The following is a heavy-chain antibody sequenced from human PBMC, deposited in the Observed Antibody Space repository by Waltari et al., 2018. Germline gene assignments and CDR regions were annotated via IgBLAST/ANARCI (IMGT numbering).Heavy chain of an antibody. D-gene: IGHD6-19*01. CDR3: ARAPKPVAVNYFDF. V-gene: IGHV4-34*01. CDR2: INQSGRP. CDR1: GVSFSNFS. J-gene: IGHJ4*02. Sequence: QVQLQQWGAGLLKPSETLSLTCGVDGVSFSNFSWSWIRQPPGKGLEGIGEINQSGRPNYNPSLKSRVTISIDTAGNRLSLRLNSVAAADSAVYYCARAPKPVAVNYFDFWGQGTPVTVSS.